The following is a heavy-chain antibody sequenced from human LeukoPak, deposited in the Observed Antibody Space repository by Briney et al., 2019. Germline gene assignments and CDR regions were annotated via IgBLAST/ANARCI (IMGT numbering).Heavy chain of an antibody. Sequence: ASVKVSCKASGYTFTSYGISWVRQAPGQGLEWMGWISAYNGNTNYAQKLQGRVTMTTDTSTSTAYMELRSLRSDDTAVYYCARDKGSGYSYGFSGNYFDYWGQGTLVTVSS. CDR3: ARDKGSGYSYGFSGNYFDY. D-gene: IGHD5-18*01. J-gene: IGHJ4*02. CDR2: ISAYNGNT. V-gene: IGHV1-18*01. CDR1: GYTFTSYG.